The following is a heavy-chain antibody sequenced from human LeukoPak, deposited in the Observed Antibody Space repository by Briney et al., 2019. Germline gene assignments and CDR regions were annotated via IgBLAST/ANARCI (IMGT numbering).Heavy chain of an antibody. CDR3: ARVYYDSSGYYLFFDY. Sequence: PGGSLRLSCAASGFTFSSYWMSWVRQAPGKGLEWVANIKQDGGEKYYVDSVKGRFTISRDNAKNSLYLQMNSLRAEDTAVYYCARVYYDSSGYYLFFDYWGQGTLVTVSS. V-gene: IGHV3-7*01. CDR1: GFTFSSYW. CDR2: IKQDGGEK. D-gene: IGHD3-22*01. J-gene: IGHJ4*02.